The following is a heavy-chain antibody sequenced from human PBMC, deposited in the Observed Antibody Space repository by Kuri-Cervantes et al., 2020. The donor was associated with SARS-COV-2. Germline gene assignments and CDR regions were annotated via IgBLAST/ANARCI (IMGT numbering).Heavy chain of an antibody. V-gene: IGHV3-7*01. CDR2: IKEDGSEK. Sequence: GGSLRLSCTASGFTLNTYSMAWVRQAPGKGLEWVANIKEDGSEKNYGDSVKGRFAISRDNSKNTLYLQMNSLRAEDTAVYYCARDLVVSSGWDYYMDVWGKGTTVTVSS. CDR1: GFTLNTYS. D-gene: IGHD6-19*01. J-gene: IGHJ6*03. CDR3: ARDLVVSSGWDYYMDV.